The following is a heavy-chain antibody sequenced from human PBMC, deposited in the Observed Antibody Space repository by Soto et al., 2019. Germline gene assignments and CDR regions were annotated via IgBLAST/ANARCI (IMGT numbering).Heavy chain of an antibody. V-gene: IGHV3-30*18. Sequence: QVQLVESGGGVVQPGRSLRLSCAASGFTFSSYGMHWVRQAPGKGLEWVAVISYDGSNKYYADSVKGRFTISRDNSKNTLYLQMNSLRAEDTAVYYCAKDRSIAAAEECVDYCGQGTLVTVSS. J-gene: IGHJ4*02. CDR2: ISYDGSNK. CDR3: AKDRSIAAAEECVDY. CDR1: GFTFSSYG. D-gene: IGHD6-13*01.